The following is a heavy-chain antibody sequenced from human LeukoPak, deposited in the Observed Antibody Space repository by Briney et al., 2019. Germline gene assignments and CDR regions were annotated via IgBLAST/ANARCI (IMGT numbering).Heavy chain of an antibody. Sequence: ASVKVSCKASGYTFTSYGISWVRQAPGQGLEWMGWISAYNGNTNYAQKLQGRVTMPTDTSTSTAYMELRSLRSDDTAVYYCARDTAILRFLEWLSPFFDYWGQGTLVTVSS. V-gene: IGHV1-18*01. CDR3: ARDTAILRFLEWLSPFFDY. D-gene: IGHD3-3*01. CDR2: ISAYNGNT. J-gene: IGHJ4*02. CDR1: GYTFTSYG.